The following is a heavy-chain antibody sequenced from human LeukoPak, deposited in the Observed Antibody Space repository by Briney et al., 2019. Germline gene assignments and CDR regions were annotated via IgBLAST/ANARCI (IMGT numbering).Heavy chain of an antibody. CDR3: ARVIVVIREYYFDY. CDR1: GGSISSYY. J-gene: IGHJ4*02. Sequence: SETLSLTCTVSGGSISSYYWSWIRQPPGKGLEWIGSIYYSGSTYYNPSLKSRVTISVDTSKNQFSLKLSSVTAADTAVYYCARVIVVIREYYFDYWGQGTLVTVSS. CDR2: IYYSGST. V-gene: IGHV4-39*07. D-gene: IGHD3-22*01.